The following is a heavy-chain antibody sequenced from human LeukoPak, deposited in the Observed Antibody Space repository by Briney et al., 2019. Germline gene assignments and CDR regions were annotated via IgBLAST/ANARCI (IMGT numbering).Heavy chain of an antibody. D-gene: IGHD6-6*01. Sequence: PSEALSLTCTVSGGSISSYYWSWIRQPPGKGLEWIGYIYYSGSTNYNPSLKSRVTISVDTSKNQFSLKLSSVTAADTAVYYCARSSGIAARHRYSDYCGQGTLVTVSS. CDR3: ARSSGIAARHRYSDY. J-gene: IGHJ4*02. CDR1: GGSISSYY. V-gene: IGHV4-59*01. CDR2: IYYSGST.